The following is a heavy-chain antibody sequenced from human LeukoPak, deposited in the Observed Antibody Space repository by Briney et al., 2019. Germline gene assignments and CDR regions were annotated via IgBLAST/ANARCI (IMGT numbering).Heavy chain of an antibody. CDR3: VRDPDTHSHDWYFDL. V-gene: IGHV3-74*01. D-gene: IGHD5-18*01. J-gene: IGHJ2*01. CDR2: INSDGSRA. CDR1: GFTFNSYW. Sequence: GGSLRLSCAASGFTFNSYWMHWVRQAPGKGLVWVSRINSDGSRAHYADSVRGRFTISSDNAKNTLYLQMNSLRAEDSAVYSCVRDPDTHSHDWYFDLWGRGTLVSVSS.